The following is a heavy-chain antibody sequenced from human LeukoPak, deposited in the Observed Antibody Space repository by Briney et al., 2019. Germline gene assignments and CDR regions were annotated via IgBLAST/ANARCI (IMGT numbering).Heavy chain of an antibody. CDR1: GGSFSGYY. CDR2: INHSGST. J-gene: IGHJ3*02. V-gene: IGHV4-34*01. CDR3: ARETAAGTIGAFDI. D-gene: IGHD6-13*01. Sequence: KTSETLSLTCAVYGGSFSGYYWSWIRQPPGKGLEWIGEINHSGSTNYNPSLKSRVTISVDTSKNQFSLKLSSVTAADTAVYYCARETAAGTIGAFDIWGQGTMVTVSS.